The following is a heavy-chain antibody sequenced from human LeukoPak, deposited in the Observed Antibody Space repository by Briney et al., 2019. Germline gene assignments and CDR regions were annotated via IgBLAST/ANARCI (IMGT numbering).Heavy chain of an antibody. J-gene: IGHJ3*02. CDR3: ARDQFIHAFDI. CDR2: IYSTTTYI. V-gene: IGHV3-21*01. Sequence: KPGGSLRLSCAASGFTFSSFSMNWVRQAPGKGLEWVSSIYSTTTYIYYADSVKGRFTISRDNAENSLYLQMNSLRAEDTAVYYCARDQFIHAFDIWGQGTMVTVSS. D-gene: IGHD5-24*01. CDR1: GFTFSSFS.